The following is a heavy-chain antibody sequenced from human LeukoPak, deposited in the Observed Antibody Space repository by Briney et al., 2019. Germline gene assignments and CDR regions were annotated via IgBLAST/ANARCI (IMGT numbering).Heavy chain of an antibody. V-gene: IGHV3-7*01. D-gene: IGHD5-12*01. CDR2: IRQDEGEK. CDR3: ASDYGHSGHDYLPYY. Sequence: GGSLRLSCAASGFTFSSYGMHWVRQAPGKGLEWVANIRQDEGEKYYADSVTGRFTISRDNAKNAVYLQMDGLRAEDTAVYYCASDYGHSGHDYLPYYWGQRTLVTVSS. J-gene: IGHJ4*02. CDR1: GFTFSSYG.